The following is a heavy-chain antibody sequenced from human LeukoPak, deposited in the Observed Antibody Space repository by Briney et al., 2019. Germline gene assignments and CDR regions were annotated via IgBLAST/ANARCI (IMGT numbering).Heavy chain of an antibody. D-gene: IGHD2-2*01. Sequence: ASVKVSCKASGGTFSSYAISWVRQAPGQGLEWMGGIIPIFGTANYAQKFQGRVTITTDESTSTAYMELGSLRSEDTAVYYCARGLQYQLFKALRYYYMDVWGEGTTVTVSS. J-gene: IGHJ6*03. CDR1: GGTFSSYA. CDR2: IIPIFGTA. CDR3: ARGLQYQLFKALRYYYMDV. V-gene: IGHV1-69*05.